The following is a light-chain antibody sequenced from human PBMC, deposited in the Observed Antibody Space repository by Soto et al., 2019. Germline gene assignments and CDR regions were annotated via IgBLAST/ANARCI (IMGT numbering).Light chain of an antibody. V-gene: IGLV3-21*04. CDR2: YDS. Sequence: SYELTQPPSVSVAPGKTARITCGGNNIGSKSVHWYQQKPGQAPVLVIYYDSDRPSGIPELFSGSNSGNTATLTISRVEAGDEADYYCQVWDSSVVFGGGTKLTVL. CDR1: NIGSKS. J-gene: IGLJ2*01. CDR3: QVWDSSVV.